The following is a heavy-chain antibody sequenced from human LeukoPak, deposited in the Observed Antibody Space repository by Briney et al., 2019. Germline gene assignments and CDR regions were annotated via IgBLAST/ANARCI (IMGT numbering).Heavy chain of an antibody. CDR3: ARERLGGSYYRPVDY. CDR2: IYYSGST. V-gene: IGHV4-59*12. CDR1: GDSISSYY. Sequence: SETLSLTCTVSGDSISSYYCSWVRQPPGKGLEWIGYIYYSGSTSYNPSLTSRVTISLDTSKNQFSLKLSSVSAEDTALYYCARERLGGSYYRPVDYWGQGTLVTVSS. J-gene: IGHJ4*02. D-gene: IGHD1-26*01.